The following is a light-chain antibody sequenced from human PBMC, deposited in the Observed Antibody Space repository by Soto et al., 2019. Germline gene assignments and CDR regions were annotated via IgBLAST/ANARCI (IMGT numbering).Light chain of an antibody. V-gene: IGKV3-15*01. CDR2: GAS. CDR1: QSVSSN. Sequence: EIVMTQSPATLSVSPGERATLSCRASQSVSSNLAWYQQKPGQAPRLLIYGASTRATGIPARFSGSGSGTEFTLTISSLKSEAFAVYYCQQYNNWPATLGQGTKVDI. CDR3: QQYNNWPAT. J-gene: IGKJ1*01.